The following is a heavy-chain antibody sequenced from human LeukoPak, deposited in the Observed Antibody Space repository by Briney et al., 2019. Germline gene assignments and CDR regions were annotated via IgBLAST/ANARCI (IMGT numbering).Heavy chain of an antibody. CDR1: GFTFSSYS. CDR3: AKGHTDYGTGFDL. Sequence: PGGSLRLSCAASGFTFSSYSMNWVRQAPGKGLEWVSSISSSSSYIYYADSVKGRFTISRDNSRNTLYLHMNSLRDEDTAIYFCAKGHTDYGTGFDLWGQGTLVTVSS. CDR2: ISSSSSYI. D-gene: IGHD4-17*01. J-gene: IGHJ4*02. V-gene: IGHV3-21*04.